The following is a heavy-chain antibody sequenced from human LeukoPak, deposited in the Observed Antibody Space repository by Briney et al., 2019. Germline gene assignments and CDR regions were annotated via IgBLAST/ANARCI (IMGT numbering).Heavy chain of an antibody. CDR2: INAGNGNT. D-gene: IGHD3-3*01. CDR3: AIGVDPRFLEWLIQLDY. CDR1: GYTFTSYG. J-gene: IGHJ4*02. V-gene: IGHV1-3*01. Sequence: GASVKVSCKASGYTFTSYGVSWVRQAPGQRLEWMGWINAGNGNTKYSQKFQGRVTITRDTSASTAYMELSSLRSEDTAVYYCAIGVDPRFLEWLIQLDYWGQGTLVTVSS.